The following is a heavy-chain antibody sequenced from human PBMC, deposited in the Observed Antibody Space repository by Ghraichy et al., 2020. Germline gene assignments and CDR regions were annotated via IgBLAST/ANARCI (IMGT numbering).Heavy chain of an antibody. CDR2: TYYRSTWFN. V-gene: IGHV6-1*01. Sequence: SQTLSLTCAISGDSVSSNSAAWNWIRQSPSRGLEWLGRTYYRSTWFNDYALSLKSRITINPDTSKNQFSLHLNSVTPEDTAVYYCARVPLYYEDAFDVWGQGTMVTVSS. D-gene: IGHD3-22*01. CDR3: ARVPLYYEDAFDV. CDR1: GDSVSSNSAA. J-gene: IGHJ3*01.